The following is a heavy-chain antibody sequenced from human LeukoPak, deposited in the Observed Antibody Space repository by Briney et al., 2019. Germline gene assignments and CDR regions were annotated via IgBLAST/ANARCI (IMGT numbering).Heavy chain of an antibody. J-gene: IGHJ4*02. D-gene: IGHD5-18*01. CDR1: GLTFSDNY. V-gene: IGHV3-53*01. Sequence: GGSLRLSCAASGLTFSDNYMSWVRQAPGKGLEWVSVIYSGGDTYYADSVKGRFTISRDNSKNTLYLQMNSLRVEDTAVYYCARGKPGYSYGYFDYWGQGTLITVSS. CDR3: ARGKPGYSYGYFDY. CDR2: IYSGGDT.